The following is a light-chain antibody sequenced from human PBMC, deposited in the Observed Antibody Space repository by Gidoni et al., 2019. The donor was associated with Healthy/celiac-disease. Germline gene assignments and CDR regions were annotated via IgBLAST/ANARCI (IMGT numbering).Light chain of an antibody. V-gene: IGLV3-21*04. CDR3: QVWDSSSDHPVV. CDR1: NLGSKS. J-gene: IGLJ2*01. Sequence: SYVLTQPPSVSVAPGKTASITCGGNNLGSKSVHWYQQKPGQAPVLVIYYDSDRPSGIPERFSGSNSGNTATLTISRVEAGDEADYYCQVWDSSSDHPVVFGGGTKLTVL. CDR2: YDS.